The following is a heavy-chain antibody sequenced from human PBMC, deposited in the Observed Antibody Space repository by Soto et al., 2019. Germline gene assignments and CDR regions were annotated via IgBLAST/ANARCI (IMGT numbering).Heavy chain of an antibody. D-gene: IGHD3-3*01. Sequence: GASVKVSCKASGYSFTSYGFTWVRQAPGQGLEWLGWISAYNGDINYAQRFQGRVTVTTDTSTGTAYMDLRSLTSDDTAVYYCARGHLFGTSSPTFRVDWLDLWGQGTLVTVSS. CDR2: ISAYNGDI. CDR3: ARGHLFGTSSPTFRVDWLDL. J-gene: IGHJ5*01. V-gene: IGHV1-18*04. CDR1: GYSFTSYG.